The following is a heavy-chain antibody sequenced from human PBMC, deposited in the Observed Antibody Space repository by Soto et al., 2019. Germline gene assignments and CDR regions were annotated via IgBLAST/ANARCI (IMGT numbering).Heavy chain of an antibody. V-gene: IGHV5-51*01. D-gene: IGHD2-2*01. Sequence: PGESLKISCKGSGYSFTSYWIGWVRQMPGKGLEWMGIIYPGDSDTRYSPSFQGQVTISADRSISTAYLQWSSLKASDTAMYYCARRAVVVTAAIGAFDIWGQGTMVTVSS. J-gene: IGHJ3*02. CDR3: ARRAVVVTAAIGAFDI. CDR2: IYPGDSDT. CDR1: GYSFTSYW.